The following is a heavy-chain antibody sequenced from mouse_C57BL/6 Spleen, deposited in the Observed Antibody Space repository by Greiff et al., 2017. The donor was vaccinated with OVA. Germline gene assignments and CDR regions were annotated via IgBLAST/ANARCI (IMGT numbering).Heavy chain of an antibody. D-gene: IGHD3-2*02. Sequence: QVQLQQPGAELVKPGASVKLSCKASGYTFTSYWMHWVKQRPGQGLEWIGMIHPNSGSTNYNEKFKSKATLTVDKSSSTAYMQLSSLTSEDSAVYYGARERTAQAPWFAYWGQGTLVTVSA. CDR1: GYTFTSYW. V-gene: IGHV1-64*01. CDR2: IHPNSGST. CDR3: ARERTAQAPWFAY. J-gene: IGHJ3*01.